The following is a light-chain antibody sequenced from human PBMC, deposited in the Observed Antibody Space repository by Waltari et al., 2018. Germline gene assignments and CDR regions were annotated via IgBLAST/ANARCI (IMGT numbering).Light chain of an antibody. CDR2: STY. V-gene: IGKV3-20*01. J-gene: IGKJ4*01. Sequence: EIVLTQSPGTLSLSPGDRATLSCRASQTVRTIALNCYQQKPGQAPRVLIYSTYNRATGIPDRFSGSGSGTDFTLTINRLAPEDFAMYYCQQYDGIVVTFGGGTKVEI. CDR3: QQYDGIVVT. CDR1: QTVRTIA.